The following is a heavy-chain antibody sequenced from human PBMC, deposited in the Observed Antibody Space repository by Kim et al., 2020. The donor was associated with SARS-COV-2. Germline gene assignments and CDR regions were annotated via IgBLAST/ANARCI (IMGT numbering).Heavy chain of an antibody. CDR3: AKEYSSGWGDY. D-gene: IGHD6-19*01. CDR2: T. Sequence: TYYADSVKGRFTISRDNSKNTLYLQMNSLRAEDTAVYYCAKEYSSGWGDYWGQGTLVTVSS. J-gene: IGHJ4*02. V-gene: IGHV3-23*01.